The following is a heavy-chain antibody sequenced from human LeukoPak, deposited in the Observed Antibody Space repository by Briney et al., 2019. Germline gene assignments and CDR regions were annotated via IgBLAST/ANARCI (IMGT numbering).Heavy chain of an antibody. V-gene: IGHV4-30-4*01. CDR2: IYYSGST. D-gene: IGHD3-10*01. CDR3: ARGYYGSGSYEP. CDR1: GGSVSSGDYY. Sequence: SQTLSLTCTVSGGSVSSGDYYWSWIRQPPGKGLEWIGYIYYSGSTYYNPSLKSRVTISVDTSKNQFSLKLSPVTAADTAVYYCARGYYGSGSYEPWGQGTLVTVSS. J-gene: IGHJ5*02.